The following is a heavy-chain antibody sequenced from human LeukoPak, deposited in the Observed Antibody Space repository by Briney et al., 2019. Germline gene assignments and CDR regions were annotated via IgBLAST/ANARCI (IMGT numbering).Heavy chain of an antibody. J-gene: IGHJ4*02. CDR3: TRSGIYSSAWSDY. V-gene: IGHV3-7*01. D-gene: IGHD6-19*01. CDR2: IKHDGGEK. Sequence: GGSLRLSCAASGFMFSNYWMSWVRQAPGKGLEWVANIKHDGGEKYYVDSVKGRFTISRDDAKNTVYLQMNSLRDEDTAVYYCTRSGIYSSAWSDYWGQGILVTVSS. CDR1: GFMFSNYW.